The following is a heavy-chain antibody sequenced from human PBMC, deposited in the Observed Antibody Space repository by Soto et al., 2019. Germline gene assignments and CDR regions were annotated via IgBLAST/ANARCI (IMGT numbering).Heavy chain of an antibody. J-gene: IGHJ6*02. V-gene: IGHV4-34*12. CDR2: IIHSEST. D-gene: IGHD1-26*01. Sequence: SETLSLTCAVYGGPFSAYYWSWVRQPPGKGLEWIGEIIHSESTKYNPSLKSRVTISVDTSKNQFSLKLSSVAAADTAVYYCARQRPTDGRWEFANYYGMDVWGQGTPVTVSS. CDR1: GGPFSAYY. CDR3: ARQRPTDGRWEFANYYGMDV.